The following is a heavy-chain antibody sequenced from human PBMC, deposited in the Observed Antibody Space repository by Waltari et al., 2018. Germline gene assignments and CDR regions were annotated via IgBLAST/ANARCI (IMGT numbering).Heavy chain of an antibody. CDR2: IIPIFGTA. J-gene: IGHJ4*02. D-gene: IGHD3-22*01. CDR3: ACVRRRYYDSSGYLLGY. V-gene: IGHV1-69*12. Sequence: QVQLVQSGAEVKKPGSSVKVSCKASGGTFSSYAISWVRQAPGQGLEWMGGIIPIFGTANYAQKFQGRVTITADESTSTAYMELSSLRSEDTAVYYCACVRRRYYDSSGYLLGYWGQGTLVTVSS. CDR1: GGTFSSYA.